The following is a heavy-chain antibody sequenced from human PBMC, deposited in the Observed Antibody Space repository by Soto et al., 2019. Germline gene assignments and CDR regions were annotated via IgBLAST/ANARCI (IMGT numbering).Heavy chain of an antibody. CDR3: ARAVPYYYYYYMDV. Sequence: ASVKVSCKASGYTFTSYGISWVRQAPGQGLEWMGWISAYNGNTNYAQKLQGRVTMTTDTSTSTAYMELRSLRSDDTAVCYCARAVPYYYYYYMDVWGKGTTVTVSS. J-gene: IGHJ6*03. V-gene: IGHV1-18*01. CDR1: GYTFTSYG. D-gene: IGHD2-2*01. CDR2: ISAYNGNT.